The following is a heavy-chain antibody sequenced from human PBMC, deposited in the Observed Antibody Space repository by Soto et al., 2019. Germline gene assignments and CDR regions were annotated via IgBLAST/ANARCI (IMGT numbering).Heavy chain of an antibody. CDR2: IIPIFGTA. Sequence: QVQLVQSGAEVKKPGSSVKVSCNASGGTFSSYAISWVRQAPGQGLEWMGGIIPIFGTANYAQKFQGRVTITADESTSTAYMELSSLRSEDTAVYYCASYYYDSSGYYERGLFDPWGQGTLVTVSS. J-gene: IGHJ5*02. D-gene: IGHD3-22*01. CDR3: ASYYYDSSGYYERGLFDP. V-gene: IGHV1-69*01. CDR1: GGTFSSYA.